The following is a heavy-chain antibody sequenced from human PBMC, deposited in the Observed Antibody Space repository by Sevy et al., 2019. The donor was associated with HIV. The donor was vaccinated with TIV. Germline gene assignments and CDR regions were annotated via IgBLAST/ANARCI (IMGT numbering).Heavy chain of an antibody. J-gene: IGHJ4*02. CDR3: AGENAWGRGYS. CDR1: GGSITSIY. V-gene: IGHV4-59*08. D-gene: IGHD1-26*01. CDR2: IYYNGHI. Sequence: SETLSLTCTVSGGSITSIYWNWIRQPPGKVLEWIANIYYNGHINYNPSLRSRVTLSLDTSTNQFSLRLSCVTAADTAMYYCAGENAWGRGYSWGQGTLVTVSS.